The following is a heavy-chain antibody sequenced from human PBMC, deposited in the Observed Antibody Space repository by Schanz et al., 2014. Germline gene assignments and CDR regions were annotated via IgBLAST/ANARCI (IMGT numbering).Heavy chain of an antibody. CDR2: MNESHSTI. CDR1: GFSFSDYY. Sequence: MQLLESGGGLVEPGGSLRLSCAASGFSFSDYYMSWIRQAPGKGLEWVSAMNESHSTIYYADSVKGRFTISRDNAKNSLYLEMNSLRAEDTALYYCARDRRNADLDYWGQGTLVTVSS. J-gene: IGHJ4*02. D-gene: IGHD1-1*01. CDR3: ARDRRNADLDY. V-gene: IGHV3-11*04.